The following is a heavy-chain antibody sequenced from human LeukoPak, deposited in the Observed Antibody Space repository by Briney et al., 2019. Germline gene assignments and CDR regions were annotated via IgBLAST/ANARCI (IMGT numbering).Heavy chain of an antibody. J-gene: IGHJ4*02. D-gene: IGHD6-13*01. Sequence: SETLSLTCTVSGGSISTYYWTWSRQPPGKGLEWIGYIYYSGSTNYNPSLKSRVTTSVDTSKNQFSLKLTSVTAADTAAYYCARGAVAGYLNAPLDYWGQGTLVTVSS. V-gene: IGHV4-59*01. CDR3: ARGAVAGYLNAPLDY. CDR1: GGSISTYY. CDR2: IYYSGST.